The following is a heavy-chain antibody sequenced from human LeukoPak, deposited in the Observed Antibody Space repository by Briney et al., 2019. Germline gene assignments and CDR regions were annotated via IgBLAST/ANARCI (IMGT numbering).Heavy chain of an antibody. D-gene: IGHD5-18*01. CDR2: IFPSGGEI. Sequence: GGSLRLSCAASGFTFSSYSMNWVRQPPGKGLEWVSSIFPSGGEIHYADSVRGRFTISRDNSKSILSLQMNSLRAEDTAIYYCATYRQVLLPFESWGQGTLVTVSS. CDR1: GFTFSSYS. CDR3: ATYRQVLLPFES. J-gene: IGHJ4*02. V-gene: IGHV3-21*04.